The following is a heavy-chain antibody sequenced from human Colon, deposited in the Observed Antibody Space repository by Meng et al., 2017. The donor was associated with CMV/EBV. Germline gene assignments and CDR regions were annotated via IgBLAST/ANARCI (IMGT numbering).Heavy chain of an antibody. V-gene: IGHV1-3*01. CDR2: INPGSGDT. J-gene: IGHJ4*02. Sequence: QVHLVQSGAEVKKPGASVKVSCKTSGYTFTSDAIHWVRQVPGQRLEWMGWINPGSGDTKYSQKFQDRVTITRDISASTAYMELSSLRSEDTAMYYCARDLRYRSDWLPYARGQGTLVTVSS. CDR1: GYTFTSDA. D-gene: IGHD6-19*01. CDR3: ARDLRYRSDWLPYA.